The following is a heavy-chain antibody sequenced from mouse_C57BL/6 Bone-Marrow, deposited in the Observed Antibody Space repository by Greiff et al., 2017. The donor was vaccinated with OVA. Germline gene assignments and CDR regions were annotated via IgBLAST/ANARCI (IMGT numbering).Heavy chain of an antibody. CDR1: GFTFSDYY. V-gene: IGHV5-16*01. J-gene: IGHJ2*01. Sequence: EVKLMESEGGLVQPGRSMKLSCTASGFTFSDYYMDWVSQVPEKGLEWVANINYDGSSNYYLDYLKSRFIISRDNSKNILYLQMSSLKSHDTATYYCARVPSPYYFDYWGQGTTLTVSS. CDR3: ARVPSPYYFDY. CDR2: INYDGSSN.